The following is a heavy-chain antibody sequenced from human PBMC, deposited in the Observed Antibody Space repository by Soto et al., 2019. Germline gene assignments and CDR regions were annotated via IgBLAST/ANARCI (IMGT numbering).Heavy chain of an antibody. CDR2: IIPILGIA. J-gene: IGHJ3*02. V-gene: IGHV1-69*02. CDR1: GGTFSSYT. CDR3: ARAHRIAVAGTYDAFDI. D-gene: IGHD6-19*01. Sequence: GASVKVSCKASGGTFSSYTISWVRRAPGQGLEWMGRIIPILGIANYAQKFQGRVTITADKSTSTAYMELRSLRSEDTAVYYCARAHRIAVAGTYDAFDIWGQGTMVTVSS.